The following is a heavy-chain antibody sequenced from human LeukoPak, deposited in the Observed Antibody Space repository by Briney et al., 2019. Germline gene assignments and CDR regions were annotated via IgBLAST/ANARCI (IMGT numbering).Heavy chain of an antibody. J-gene: IGHJ6*02. Sequence: SETLSLTCAVYGGSFSGYYWSWIRQPPGKGLEWIGEINHSGSTIYNPSLKSRVTISVDTSKNQFSLKLSSVTAADTAVYYCARGIRFLEWERYGMGVWGQGTTVTVSS. D-gene: IGHD3-3*01. CDR2: INHSGST. V-gene: IGHV4-34*01. CDR3: ARGIRFLEWERYGMGV. CDR1: GGSFSGYY.